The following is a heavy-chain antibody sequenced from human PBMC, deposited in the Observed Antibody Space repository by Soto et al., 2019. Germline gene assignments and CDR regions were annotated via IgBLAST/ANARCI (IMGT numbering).Heavy chain of an antibody. CDR1: GGSISSYY. J-gene: IGHJ5*01. CDR3: ARDRYRSRGWYDS. D-gene: IGHD3-16*02. CDR2: IYYSGST. Sequence: QVQLQESGPGLVKPSETLSLTCTVSGGSISSYYWSWIRQPPGKGLEWIGYIYYSGSTNYNPSLKSRVXXSXDXXKHQFALKLSSVTAADTAVYYCARDRYRSRGWYDSWGQGTLVTVSS. V-gene: IGHV4-59*01.